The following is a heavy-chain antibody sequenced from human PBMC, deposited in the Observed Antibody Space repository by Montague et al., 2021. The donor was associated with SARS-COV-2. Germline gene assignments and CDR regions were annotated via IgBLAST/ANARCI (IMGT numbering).Heavy chain of an antibody. V-gene: IGHV4-34*01. D-gene: IGHD3-9*01. CDR3: ARGLAELRYFDWYHYYFDY. J-gene: IGHJ4*02. CDR2: INHSGST. CDR1: GGSFSGYY. Sequence: SETLSLTCAVYGGSFSGYYWSWIRQPPGKGLELIGEINHSGSTNYNPSLKSRVTISVDTSKNQFSLKLSSVTAADAAVYYCARGLAELRYFDWYHYYFDYWGQGTLVTVSS.